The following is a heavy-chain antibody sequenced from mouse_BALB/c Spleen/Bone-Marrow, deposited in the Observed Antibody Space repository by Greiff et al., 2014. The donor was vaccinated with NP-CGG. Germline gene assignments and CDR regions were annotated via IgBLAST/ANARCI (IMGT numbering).Heavy chain of an antibody. V-gene: IGHV3-1*02. Sequence: EVQLQQSGPDLVKPSQSLSLTCTVTGYSITGGYSWHWIRQFPGNKLEWMGYIHYSGSTNYNPSLKSRISITRDTSKNQFFLQLNSVTTEDTATYYCARREGNHAAWSAYWGQGTLVTVSA. CDR1: GYSITGGYS. D-gene: IGHD2-1*01. J-gene: IGHJ3*01. CDR2: IHYSGST. CDR3: ARREGNHAAWSAY.